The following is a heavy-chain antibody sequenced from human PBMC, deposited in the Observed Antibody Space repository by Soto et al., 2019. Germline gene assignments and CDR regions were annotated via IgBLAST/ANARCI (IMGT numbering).Heavy chain of an antibody. CDR2: MNPNSGNT. J-gene: IGHJ3*02. D-gene: IGHD3-3*01. Sequence: ASVKVSCKASGYTFTSYDINWVRQATGQGLEWMGWMNPNSGNTGYAQKFQGRVTMTRNTSISTAYMELSSLRSEDTAVYYCARLKEYYDFWSGYYLDAFDSWGQGTMVTVSS. CDR1: GYTFTSYD. V-gene: IGHV1-8*01. CDR3: ARLKEYYDFWSGYYLDAFDS.